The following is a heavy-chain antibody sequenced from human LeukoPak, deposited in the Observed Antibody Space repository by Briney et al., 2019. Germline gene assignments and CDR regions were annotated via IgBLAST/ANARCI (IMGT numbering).Heavy chain of an antibody. D-gene: IGHD2-15*01. CDR3: SRENGACSPFGY. V-gene: IGHV4-4*02. Sequence: PSGTLSLTCGVSGGSISNTNWWSWVRPPPGQGLEGIAEISLTGLTHYNPSLESRVTVSLDKSKNKLSLHLTSVTAADTAVYYCSRENGACSPFGYWGQGTLVTVLS. CDR2: ISLTGLT. CDR1: GGSISNTNW. J-gene: IGHJ4*02.